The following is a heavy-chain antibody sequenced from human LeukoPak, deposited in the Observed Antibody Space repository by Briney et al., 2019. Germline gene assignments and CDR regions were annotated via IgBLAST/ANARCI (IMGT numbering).Heavy chain of an antibody. Sequence: GASVKVSCKASGYTXTGYYMHGVRQAPGQGLEWMGWINPNSGGTNYAQKFQGRVTMTRDTSISTAYMELSRLRSDDTAVYYCARDNEDGGLFDYWGQGTLVTVSS. CDR2: INPNSGGT. CDR1: GYTXTGYY. J-gene: IGHJ4*02. D-gene: IGHD4-23*01. V-gene: IGHV1-2*02. CDR3: ARDNEDGGLFDY.